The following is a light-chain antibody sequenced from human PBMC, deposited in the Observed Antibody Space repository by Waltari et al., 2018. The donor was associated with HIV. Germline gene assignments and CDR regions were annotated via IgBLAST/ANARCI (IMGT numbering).Light chain of an antibody. CDR3: SSRGSSGHWF. V-gene: IGLV3-19*01. CDR1: SFRGCY. J-gene: IGLJ3*02. CDR2: GEN. Sequence: SSELAQDPSASVALGPTVRIQCQGDSFRGCYSSWYQQKPGQAPVLVVYGENNRPSGIPDRFSGSSSGNTASLTIAGAQAEDEADYYCSSRGSSGHWFFGGGTKVTVL.